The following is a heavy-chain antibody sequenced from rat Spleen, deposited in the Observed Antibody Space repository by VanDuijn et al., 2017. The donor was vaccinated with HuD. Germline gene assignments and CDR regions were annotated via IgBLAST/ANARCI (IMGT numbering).Heavy chain of an antibody. CDR1: GFTFSNYN. CDR3: ARHGYGGYSGPFAY. CDR2: ISYDGSSA. D-gene: IGHD1-11*01. J-gene: IGHJ3*01. V-gene: IGHV5-7*01. Sequence: EVRLVESGGGLVQPGRSMKLSCSASGFTFSNYNMAWVRQAPKKGLEWVATISYDGSSAYYRDSVKGRFTISRDNAQSTLYLQMDSLRSEDTATYYCARHGYGGYSGPFAYWGQGTLVTVSS.